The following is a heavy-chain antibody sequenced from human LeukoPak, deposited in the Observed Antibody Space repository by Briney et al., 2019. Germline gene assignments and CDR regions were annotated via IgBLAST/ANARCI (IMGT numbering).Heavy chain of an antibody. CDR3: ARERLGYCSGGSCPDAFDI. D-gene: IGHD2-15*01. V-gene: IGHV4-38-2*02. CDR1: GYSISSGYY. Sequence: SETLSLTCTVSGYSISSGYYWGWIRQPPGKGLEWIGSIYHSGSTYYNPSLKSRVTISVDTSKNQFSLKLSSVTAADTAVYYCARERLGYCSGGSCPDAFDIWGQGTMVTVSS. J-gene: IGHJ3*02. CDR2: IYHSGST.